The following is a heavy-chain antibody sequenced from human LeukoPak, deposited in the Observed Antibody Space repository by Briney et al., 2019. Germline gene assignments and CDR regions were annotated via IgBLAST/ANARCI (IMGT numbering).Heavy chain of an antibody. CDR3: ATLPIEVAGIYGDY. CDR1: GFTFSSYW. V-gene: IGHV3-74*01. CDR2: INSDGSRS. D-gene: IGHD6-19*01. J-gene: IGHJ4*02. Sequence: GGSLRLSCAASGFTFSSYWMHWVRQAPGKGLVWVSRINSDGSRSSYADSVKGRFTVSRDNAKNTLYLQMNSLRAEDTAVYYCATLPIEVAGIYGDYWGQGTLVTVSA.